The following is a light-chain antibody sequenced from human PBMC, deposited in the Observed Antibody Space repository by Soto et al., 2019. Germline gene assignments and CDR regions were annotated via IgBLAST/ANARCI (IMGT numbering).Light chain of an antibody. CDR2: EVS. J-gene: IGLJ2*01. V-gene: IGLV2-8*01. CDR1: SSDVGGYNS. Sequence: QSALTQPPSASGSPGQSVTISCTGTSSDVGGYNSVSWYQQHPGKVPRLMIYEVSKRPSGVPDRFSGSKSVNTASLTVSGLQAEDEADYYCSSNAGSNNLVFGGGTKLTVL. CDR3: SSNAGSNNLV.